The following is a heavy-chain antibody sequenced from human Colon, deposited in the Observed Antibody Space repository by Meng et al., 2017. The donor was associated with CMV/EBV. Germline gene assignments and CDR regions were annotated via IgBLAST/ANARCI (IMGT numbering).Heavy chain of an antibody. D-gene: IGHD6-13*01. V-gene: IGHV4-39*07. Sequence: LTCAVSGGSISSSHYWGWIRQSPGKGLEWIGTVYYSGSSYYNPSLKSRVTLSVDTSKNHFSLRLSSVTAADTAVYYCAGDRRSSWFFYWGQGTLVTVSS. CDR2: VYYSGSS. CDR3: AGDRRSSWFFY. J-gene: IGHJ4*02. CDR1: GGSISSSHY.